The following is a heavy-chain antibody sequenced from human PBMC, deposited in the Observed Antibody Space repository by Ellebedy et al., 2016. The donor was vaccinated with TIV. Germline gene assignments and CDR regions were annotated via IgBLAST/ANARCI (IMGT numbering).Heavy chain of an antibody. Sequence: MPSETLSLTCTVPGGSIRTSIYYWGWIRQPPGKGLEWIGTMSYSGSTYYNPSLKSRVTISVDTSKNQFSLKLSSVTAADAAVYYCARDEYNIRWFKYWGQGTLVTVSS. CDR2: MSYSGST. CDR1: GGSIRTSIYY. J-gene: IGHJ4*02. D-gene: IGHD6-13*01. CDR3: ARDEYNIRWFKY. V-gene: IGHV4-39*07.